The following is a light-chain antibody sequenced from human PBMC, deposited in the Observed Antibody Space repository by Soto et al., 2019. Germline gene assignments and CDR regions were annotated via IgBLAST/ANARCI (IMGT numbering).Light chain of an antibody. CDR3: QQSYSTHT. V-gene: IGKV1-39*01. Sequence: DIQMTQSPSSLSASVGDRVTITCRASQSISSYLNWYQQKPGKAPKLLIYAASSLQSGVPSRFSGSGSGTDFTLTISSLQPEDFATYYWQQSYSTHTFGPGTKVDIK. J-gene: IGKJ3*01. CDR2: AAS. CDR1: QSISSY.